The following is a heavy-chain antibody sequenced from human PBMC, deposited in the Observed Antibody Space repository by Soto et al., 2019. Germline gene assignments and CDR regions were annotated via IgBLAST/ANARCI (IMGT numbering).Heavy chain of an antibody. CDR2: IYPGDSET. CDR3: ARQGSSGNHYYGMDA. V-gene: IGHV5-51*01. Sequence: GESLKISCQGSGYRFPSYWIAWVRQKPGQGLEWMGIIYPGDSETRYSPSFEGRVTMSVDKSTSTAYLQWSSLKASDTAKYYCARQGSSGNHYYGMDAWGQGTTVTVSS. J-gene: IGHJ6*02. D-gene: IGHD6-6*01. CDR1: GYRFPSYW.